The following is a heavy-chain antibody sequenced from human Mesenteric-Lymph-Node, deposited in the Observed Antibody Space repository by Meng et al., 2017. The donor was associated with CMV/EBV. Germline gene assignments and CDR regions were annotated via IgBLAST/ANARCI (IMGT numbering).Heavy chain of an antibody. Sequence: KASGYTLSDYYMHWVRQAPGKGLEWMGLVDPADGETLYAEKFRGRVTMTADASTDTVFMELSSLIFDDTALYYCATKPPESVNWYFGLWGRGTLVTVSS. CDR1: GYTLSDYY. J-gene: IGHJ2*01. D-gene: IGHD4-17*01. CDR2: VDPADGET. V-gene: IGHV1-69-2*01. CDR3: ATKPPESVNWYFGL.